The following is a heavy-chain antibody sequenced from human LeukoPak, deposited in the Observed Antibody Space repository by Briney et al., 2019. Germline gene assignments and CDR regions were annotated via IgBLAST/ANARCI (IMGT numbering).Heavy chain of an antibody. J-gene: IGHJ4*02. CDR1: GGSFSGYY. CDR2: INHSGST. CDR3: ARGRGGSYYVPIYYFDY. Sequence: SETLSLTCAVYGGSFSGYYWSWIRQPPGKGPEWIGEINHSGSTNYNPSLKSRVTISVDTSKNQFSLKLSSVTAADTAVYYCARGRGGSYYVPIYYFDYWGQGTLVTVSS. D-gene: IGHD1-26*01. V-gene: IGHV4-34*01.